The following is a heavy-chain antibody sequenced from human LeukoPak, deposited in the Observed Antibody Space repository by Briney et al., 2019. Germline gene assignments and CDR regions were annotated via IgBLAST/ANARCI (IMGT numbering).Heavy chain of an antibody. CDR1: GGSFSGYY. V-gene: IGHV4-34*01. CDR3: ARGVGSSWYGGWFDP. Sequence: SETLSLTCAVYGGSFSGYYWSWIRQPPGKGLEWIGEINHSGSTNYNPSPKSRVTISVDTSKNQFSLKLSSVTAADTAVYYCARGVGSSWYGGWFDPWGQGTLVTVSS. D-gene: IGHD6-13*01. J-gene: IGHJ5*02. CDR2: INHSGST.